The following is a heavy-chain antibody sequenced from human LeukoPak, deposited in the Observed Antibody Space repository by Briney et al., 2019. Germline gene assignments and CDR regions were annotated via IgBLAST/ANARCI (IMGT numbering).Heavy chain of an antibody. CDR3: AREEGNYPPSPFDY. V-gene: IGHV4-38-2*02. CDR1: GYSISSGYY. D-gene: IGHD5-24*01. Sequence: SETLSLTCTVSGYSISSGYYWDWIRQPPGKGLEWIGSIDRSGSTYYNPSLKSRVTISVDTSRNQFSLKLNSVTAADTAVYYCAREEGNYPPSPFDYWGQGTLVTVSS. CDR2: IDRSGST. J-gene: IGHJ4*02.